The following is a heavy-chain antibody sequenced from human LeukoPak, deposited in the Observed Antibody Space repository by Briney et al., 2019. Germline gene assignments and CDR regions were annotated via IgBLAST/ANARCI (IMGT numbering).Heavy chain of an antibody. D-gene: IGHD6-13*01. J-gene: IGHJ6*03. CDR3: ARDRTAAAGHAYYYYYYMDV. Sequence: SETLSLTCAVYGESFTDYYWSWIRQPAGKGLEWIGRIYTSGSTNYNPSLKSRDTMSVDTSKNQFSLKLSSVTAADTAVYYCARDRTAAAGHAYYYYYYMDVWGKGTTVTISS. CDR1: GESFTDYY. CDR2: IYTSGST. V-gene: IGHV4-4*07.